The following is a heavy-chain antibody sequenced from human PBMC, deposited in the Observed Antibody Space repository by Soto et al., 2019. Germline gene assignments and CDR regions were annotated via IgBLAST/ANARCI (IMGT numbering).Heavy chain of an antibody. CDR1: GYTFTSYG. D-gene: IGHD3-10*01. Sequence: ASVKVSCKASGYTFTSYGISWVRQAPGQGLEWMGWISAYNGNTNYAQKLQGRVTMTTDTSTSTAHMELRSLRSDDTAVYYCARVSGSGSPWFDPWGQGTLVTVSS. CDR2: ISAYNGNT. V-gene: IGHV1-18*01. J-gene: IGHJ5*02. CDR3: ARVSGSGSPWFDP.